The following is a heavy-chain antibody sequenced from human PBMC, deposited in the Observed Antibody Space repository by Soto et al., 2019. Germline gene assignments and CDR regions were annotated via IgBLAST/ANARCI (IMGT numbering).Heavy chain of an antibody. CDR3: TSGGSSLNFDS. V-gene: IGHV3-74*01. Sequence: GSLRLSCAASGFTFRSYWMQWVRQAPGKGLVWVSWINSDGSSTSYADSVKGRFTISRDNAKNTLYLQMNSLRAEDTAVYYCTSGGSSLNFDSWGQGTLVTVSS. D-gene: IGHD6-6*01. J-gene: IGHJ4*02. CDR2: INSDGSST. CDR1: GFTFRSYW.